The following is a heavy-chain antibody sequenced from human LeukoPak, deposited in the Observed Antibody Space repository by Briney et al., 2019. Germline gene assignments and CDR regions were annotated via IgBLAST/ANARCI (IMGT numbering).Heavy chain of an antibody. CDR3: ARAPESDGYNLGHFDY. V-gene: IGHV4-31*03. Sequence: SETLSLTCTVSGGSISSGGYYWSWIRQHPGKGLEWIGYIYYSGSTYYNPSLKRRVTISVDTSKNQFSLKLSSVTAADTAVYYCARAPESDGYNLGHFDYWGQGTLVTVSS. D-gene: IGHD5-24*01. J-gene: IGHJ4*02. CDR2: IYYSGST. CDR1: GGSISSGGYY.